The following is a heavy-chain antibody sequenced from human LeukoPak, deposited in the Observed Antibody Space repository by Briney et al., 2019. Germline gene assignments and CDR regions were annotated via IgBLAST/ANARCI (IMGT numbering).Heavy chain of an antibody. Sequence: PSETLSLTCTVSGGSISSYYWSWIRQPPGKGLEWFGYIYYSGSTNYNPSLKSRVTISVDTSKNQFSLKLSSVTAADTAVYYCARAVAAAGFFDYWGQGTLVTVSS. V-gene: IGHV4-59*01. CDR1: GGSISSYY. CDR3: ARAVAAAGFFDY. CDR2: IYYSGST. J-gene: IGHJ4*02. D-gene: IGHD6-13*01.